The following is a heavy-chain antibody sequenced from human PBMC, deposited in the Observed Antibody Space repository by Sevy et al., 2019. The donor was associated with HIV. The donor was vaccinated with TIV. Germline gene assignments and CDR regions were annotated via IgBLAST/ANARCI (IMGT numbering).Heavy chain of an antibody. Sequence: GGSLRLSCAVSGFNFNIFAMNWVRQAPGKGLEWVAFIRYDGSNKYYADSVKGRFTISRDNSKNTLYLQMNSLRAEDTAVYYCAKDQYSSRDYYYYGMDVWGQGTTVTVSS. D-gene: IGHD6-6*01. CDR1: GFNFNIFA. CDR2: IRYDGSNK. V-gene: IGHV3-30*02. CDR3: AKDQYSSRDYYYYGMDV. J-gene: IGHJ6*02.